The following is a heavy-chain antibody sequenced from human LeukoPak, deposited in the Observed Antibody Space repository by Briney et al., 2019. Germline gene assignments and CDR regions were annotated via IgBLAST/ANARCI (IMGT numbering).Heavy chain of an antibody. V-gene: IGHV3-23*01. D-gene: IGHD2-8*02. Sequence: GGSLRLSCAASGFTFNNYAMNWVRQAPGKGLEWVSAISTGGGSTYYADSVKGRFTISRDNSKNTLYLQMNSLSVEYTAVYSCSTLRKGYWFEYWGQGTLITVSS. CDR1: GFTFNNYA. CDR2: ISTGGGST. CDR3: STLRKGYWFEY. J-gene: IGHJ4*02.